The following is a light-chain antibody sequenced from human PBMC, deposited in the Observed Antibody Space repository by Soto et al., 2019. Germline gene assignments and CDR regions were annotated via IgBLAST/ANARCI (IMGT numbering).Light chain of an antibody. CDR3: QQYDYLVT. Sequence: IALTHSPCTLSVSPGETATLSCRASQTVSSTYLAWYQHKPGRAPRLLIDGASSRAAGIPDRFSGSGSGTDFTLTISRLEPEDLAVYYCQQYDYLVTFGQGTKVDIK. CDR1: QTVSSTY. CDR2: GAS. J-gene: IGKJ1*01. V-gene: IGKV3-20*01.